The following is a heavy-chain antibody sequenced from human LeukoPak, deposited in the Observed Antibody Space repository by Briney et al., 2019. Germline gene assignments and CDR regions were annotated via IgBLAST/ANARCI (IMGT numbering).Heavy chain of an antibody. CDR3: ARDWGDESHGQFDAFDI. CDR2: VKQDGSRK. V-gene: IGHV3-7*04. J-gene: IGHJ3*02. D-gene: IGHD3-16*01. Sequence: PGGSLRLSCAASGFTFSTYWMDWVRQAPGKGLEWVANVKQDGSRKYYVDSVKGRFTISRDNARNSLYLEMNSLRVEDTAVYYCARDWGDESHGQFDAFDIWGQGTRVTVSS. CDR1: GFTFSTYW.